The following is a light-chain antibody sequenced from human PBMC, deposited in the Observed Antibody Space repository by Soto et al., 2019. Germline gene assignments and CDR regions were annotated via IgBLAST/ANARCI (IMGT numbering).Light chain of an antibody. V-gene: IGKV3-11*01. CDR3: QQRSDWPPIT. J-gene: IGKJ5*01. CDR2: DAS. Sequence: EIVLTQSPATLSLSPGERATLXXRASRTVNNYLAWYQQKPGQAPRLXXYDASIRATGIPARFSGSGSWTDFTLTISSLEPEDFAVYFCQQRSDWPPITFGQGTRLEIK. CDR1: RTVNNY.